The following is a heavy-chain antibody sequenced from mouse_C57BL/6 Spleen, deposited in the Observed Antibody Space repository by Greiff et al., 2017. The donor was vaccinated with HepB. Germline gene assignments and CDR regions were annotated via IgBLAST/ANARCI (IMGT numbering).Heavy chain of an antibody. V-gene: IGHV1-62-2*01. J-gene: IGHJ4*01. CDR1: GYTFTEYT. D-gene: IGHD1-1*01. Sequence: LVESGAELVKPGASVKLSCKASGYTFTEYTIHWVKQRSGQGLEWIGWFYPGSGSIKYNEKFKDKATLTADKSSITVYMELSRLTSEYSTVYVRARENTTVVATDYYAMDYWGQGTSVTVSS. CDR2: FYPGSGSI. CDR3: ARENTTVVATDYYAMDY.